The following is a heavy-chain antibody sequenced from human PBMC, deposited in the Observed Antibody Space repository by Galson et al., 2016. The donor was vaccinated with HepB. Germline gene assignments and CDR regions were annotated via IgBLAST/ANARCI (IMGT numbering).Heavy chain of an antibody. J-gene: IGHJ4*02. CDR2: TYHTSNWYS. CDR1: GDSVSSKSAA. CDR3: ARGHLVVPFSFYFDY. Sequence: CAISGDSVSSKSAAWNWIRHSPSRGLEWLGRTYHTSNWYSDYAVSVKSRITINPDTSKNQFSLQLNSVTPKDTAVYYCARGHLVVPFSFYFDYWGQGSLVTVS. D-gene: IGHD2-15*01. V-gene: IGHV6-1*01.